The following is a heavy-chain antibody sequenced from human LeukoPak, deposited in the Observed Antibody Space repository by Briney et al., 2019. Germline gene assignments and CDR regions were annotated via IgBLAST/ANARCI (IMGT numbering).Heavy chain of an antibody. Sequence: GASVNVSCKASGYTFTSYGTSWVRQAPGQGLEWMGIINPSGGSTSYAQKLQGRVTMTTDTSTSTAYMELRSLRSDDTAVYYCARGVTVTHFDYWGQGTLVTVSS. D-gene: IGHD4-17*01. V-gene: IGHV1-18*01. CDR2: INPSGGST. J-gene: IGHJ4*02. CDR1: GYTFTSYG. CDR3: ARGVTVTHFDY.